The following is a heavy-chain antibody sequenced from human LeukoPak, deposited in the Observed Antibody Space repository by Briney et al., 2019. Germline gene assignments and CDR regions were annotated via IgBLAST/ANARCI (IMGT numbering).Heavy chain of an antibody. CDR3: ARDKGTGNYYNGGTGY. CDR2: IWYDGSYK. D-gene: IGHD3-10*01. Sequence: GRSLRLSCAASGFSFSRYGMHWVRQAPGKGLEWVAVIWYDGSYKYYADSVKGRFTISRDNSKNTLYLQMNSLRAEDTAVYYCARDKGTGNYYNGGTGYWGQGTLVTVSS. CDR1: GFSFSRYG. V-gene: IGHV3-33*01. J-gene: IGHJ4*02.